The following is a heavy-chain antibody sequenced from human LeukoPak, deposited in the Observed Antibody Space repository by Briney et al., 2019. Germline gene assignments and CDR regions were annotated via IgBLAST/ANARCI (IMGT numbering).Heavy chain of an antibody. CDR2: IYYSGST. J-gene: IGHJ4*02. V-gene: IGHV4-59*12. Sequence: AETQSLTCTVSGGSLSSYYWSWIRQPPGKGLDWIGNIYYSGSTNYNPSLKSRVTISVDTSKNQFSLKLTSVTDADTAVYYCTREDRPFCPFAYWGQGVVDSVSS. CDR1: GGSLSSYY. CDR3: TREDRPFCPFAY. D-gene: IGHD3-22*01.